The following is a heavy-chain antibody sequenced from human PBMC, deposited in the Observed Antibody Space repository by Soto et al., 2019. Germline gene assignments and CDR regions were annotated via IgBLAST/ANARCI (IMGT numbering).Heavy chain of an antibody. D-gene: IGHD3-22*01. CDR2: ISAYNGNT. Sequence: QVQLVQSGAEVKKPGASVKVSCKASGYTFSSYGISWVRQAPGQGLEWMGWISAYNGNTNYARNVQGTVNMTTETFTSTAYMELRSLRSDDTAVYYCARDGVYYDSCAVDYWGQGTLVTVSS. V-gene: IGHV1-18*01. CDR1: GYTFSSYG. J-gene: IGHJ4*02. CDR3: ARDGVYYDSCAVDY.